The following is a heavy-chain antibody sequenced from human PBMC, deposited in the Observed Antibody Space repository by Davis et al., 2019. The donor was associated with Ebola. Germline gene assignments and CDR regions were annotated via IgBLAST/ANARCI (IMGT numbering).Heavy chain of an antibody. CDR2: IRQDGREK. CDR3: ARVDWPVQFDF. Sequence: GESLKISCVASGFTFRTYSMSWVRQAPGKGLEWVANIRQDGREKHYVDSVKGRFTISRDNTKNSLFLQMNSLRDDETAVYYCARVDWPVQFDFWGQGTVVTVSS. D-gene: IGHD3-9*01. J-gene: IGHJ4*02. V-gene: IGHV3-7*01. CDR1: GFTFRTYS.